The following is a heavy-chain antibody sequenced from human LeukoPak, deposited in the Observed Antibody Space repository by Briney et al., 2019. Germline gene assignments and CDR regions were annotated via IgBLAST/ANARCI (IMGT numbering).Heavy chain of an antibody. J-gene: IGHJ4*02. CDR2: IYYSGST. Sequence: SETLSLICTVSGGSISSYYWSSIRQPPGKGLEWIGYIYYSGSTNYNPSLKSRVTISVDTSKNQFSLKLSSVTAADTAVYYCAGYEYSSTNFDYWGQGTLVTVSS. CDR1: GGSISSYY. D-gene: IGHD6-6*01. CDR3: AGYEYSSTNFDY. V-gene: IGHV4-59*08.